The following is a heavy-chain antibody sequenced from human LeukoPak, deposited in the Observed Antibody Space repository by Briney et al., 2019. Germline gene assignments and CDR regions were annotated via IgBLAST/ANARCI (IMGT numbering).Heavy chain of an antibody. V-gene: IGHV4-34*01. CDR2: INHSGST. J-gene: IGHJ6*02. D-gene: IGHD3-22*01. Sequence: PSETLSLTCAVYGGSFSGYYWSWIRQPPGKGLEWIEEINHSGSTNYNPSLKSRVTISVDTSKNQFSLKLSSVTAADTAVYYCARHPNYYDSSAYYYVMDVWGQGTTVTVSS. CDR1: GGSFSGYY. CDR3: ARHPNYYDSSAYYYVMDV.